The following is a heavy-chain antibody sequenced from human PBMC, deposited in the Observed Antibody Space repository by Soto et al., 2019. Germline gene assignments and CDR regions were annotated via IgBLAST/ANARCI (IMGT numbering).Heavy chain of an antibody. CDR2: IYYSGST. CDR1: GGSISSGGYY. J-gene: IGHJ4*02. CDR3: ARGPLGYCSSTSCYGGGGAPFDY. V-gene: IGHV4-31*03. D-gene: IGHD2-2*01. Sequence: SETLSLTCTVSGGSISSGGYYWSWIRQHPGKGLEWIGYIYYSGSTYYNPSLKSRVTISVDTSKNQFSLKLSSVTAADTAVYYCARGPLGYCSSTSCYGGGGAPFDYWGQGTLVTVSS.